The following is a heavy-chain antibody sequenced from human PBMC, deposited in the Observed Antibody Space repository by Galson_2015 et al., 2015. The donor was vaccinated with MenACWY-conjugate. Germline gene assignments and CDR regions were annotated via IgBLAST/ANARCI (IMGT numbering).Heavy chain of an antibody. D-gene: IGHD2-2*01. J-gene: IGHJ4*02. Sequence: PALVKPTQTLTLTCTFSGFSLTTSGVGVGWIRQPPGKALEWLAFIYWDDDKRYSPSLKSRLTITQDTSKNQVGLTVSNMDPVDTATYYCARRYCSTTSCYGCDYWGQGALVTVSS. V-gene: IGHV2-5*02. CDR2: IYWDDDK. CDR3: ARRYCSTTSCYGCDY. CDR1: GFSLTTSGVG.